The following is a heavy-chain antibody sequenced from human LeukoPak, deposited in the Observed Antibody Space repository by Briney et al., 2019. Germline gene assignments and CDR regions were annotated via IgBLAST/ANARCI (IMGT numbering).Heavy chain of an antibody. Sequence: SVKVSCKASGGTFSSYAISWVRQAPGQGLEWMGRIIPIFGIANYAQKFQGRVTITANKSTSTAYMELSSLRSEDTAVYYCARHGGNQSLDYWGQGTLVTVSS. CDR1: GGTFSSYA. J-gene: IGHJ4*02. V-gene: IGHV1-69*04. CDR2: IIPIFGIA. D-gene: IGHD4-23*01. CDR3: ARHGGNQSLDY.